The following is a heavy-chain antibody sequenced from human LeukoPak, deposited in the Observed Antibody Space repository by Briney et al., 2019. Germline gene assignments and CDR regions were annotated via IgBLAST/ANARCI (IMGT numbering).Heavy chain of an antibody. D-gene: IGHD3-22*01. V-gene: IGHV4-4*07. CDR3: ARHLGITMIVVVTYAFDI. CDR1: GDSISSYY. J-gene: IGHJ3*02. Sequence: SETLSLTCTVSGDSISSYYWSWIRQPAGKGLEWIGRIYTSGSTNYNPSLNSRVTMSVDTSKNQFSLKLSSVTAADTAMYYCARHLGITMIVVVTYAFDIWGQGTMVTVSS. CDR2: IYTSGST.